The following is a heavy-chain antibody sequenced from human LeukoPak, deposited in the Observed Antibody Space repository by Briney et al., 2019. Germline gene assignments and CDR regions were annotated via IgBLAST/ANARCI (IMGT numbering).Heavy chain of an antibody. CDR3: AREDPRGSGFDY. D-gene: IGHD3-22*01. Sequence: PGGSLRLSCAASGFTFSIYDIRWVRQAIGKGLEWVSTIGTAGGTSYPDSVKGRFTISRENAKNSVYLQMNSLIAGDTAVYYCAREDPRGSGFDYWGQGTLVTVSS. J-gene: IGHJ4*02. CDR2: IGTAGGT. CDR1: GFTFSIYD. V-gene: IGHV3-13*04.